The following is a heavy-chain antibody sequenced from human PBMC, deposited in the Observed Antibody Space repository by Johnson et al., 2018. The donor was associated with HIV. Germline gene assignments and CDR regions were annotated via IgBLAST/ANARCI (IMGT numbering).Heavy chain of an antibody. V-gene: IGHV3-30-3*01. D-gene: IGHD3-3*01. Sequence: QVQLVESGGGVVQPGRSLRLSCAASGFTFSSYAIHWVRQAPGKGLEWVAVISYDGSNKYYADSVKGRFTISRDNAKNSLYLQMNSLRAEDTAVYYCARYSITIFGVVISDAFDIWGQGTMVTVSS. CDR1: GFTFSSYA. CDR3: ARYSITIFGVVISDAFDI. J-gene: IGHJ3*02. CDR2: ISYDGSNK.